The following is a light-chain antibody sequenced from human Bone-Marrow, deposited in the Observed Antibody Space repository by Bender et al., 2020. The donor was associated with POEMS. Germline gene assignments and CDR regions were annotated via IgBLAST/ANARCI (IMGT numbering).Light chain of an antibody. J-gene: IGLJ3*02. CDR1: SSNTGSGYD. Sequence: QSVLTQPPSVSGAPGQRVTISCTGSSSNTGSGYDINWYQHLPGTAPKLLIYGYNNRPSGVPDRFPGSKSGTSASLAITGLQAEDEGDYYCRSYDNSLGGWVFGGGTKLTVL. CDR2: GYN. V-gene: IGLV1-40*01. CDR3: RSYDNSLGGWV.